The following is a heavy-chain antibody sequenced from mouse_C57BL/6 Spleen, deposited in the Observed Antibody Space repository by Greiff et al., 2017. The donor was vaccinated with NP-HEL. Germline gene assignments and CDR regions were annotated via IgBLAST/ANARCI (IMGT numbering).Heavy chain of an antibody. V-gene: IGHV3-6*01. J-gene: IGHJ3*01. CDR3: AREDYSNYGFAY. D-gene: IGHD2-5*01. CDR2: ISYDGSN. CDR1: GYSITSGYY. Sequence: EVKLMESGPGLVKPSQSLSLTCSVTGYSITSGYYWNWIRQFPGNKLEWMGYISYDGSNNYKPSLKNRISITRDTSKKQFFLKLNSVTTEDTATYYCAREDYSNYGFAYWGQGTLVTVSA.